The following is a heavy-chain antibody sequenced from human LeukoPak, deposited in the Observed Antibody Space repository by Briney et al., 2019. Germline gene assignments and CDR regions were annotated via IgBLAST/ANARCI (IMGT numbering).Heavy chain of an antibody. CDR2: INHSGST. CDR1: GGSFSGYY. Sequence: PSETLSLTCAVYGGSFSGYYWSWIRQPPGKGLEWIGEINHSGSTNYNPSLKSRVTISVDTSKNQFSLKLSSVTAADTAVYYCARASRAPLGYCSSTSCYSDYYYYMDVWGKGTTVTASS. CDR3: ARASRAPLGYCSSTSCYSDYYYYMDV. D-gene: IGHD2-2*01. V-gene: IGHV4-34*01. J-gene: IGHJ6*03.